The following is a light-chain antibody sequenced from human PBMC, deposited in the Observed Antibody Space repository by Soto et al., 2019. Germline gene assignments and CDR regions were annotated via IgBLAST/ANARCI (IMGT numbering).Light chain of an antibody. CDR1: QSVSSN. Sequence: EIVMTQSPDTLSVSPGERATLSCRASQSVSSNLAWYQQKPGQAPRILIYDASTRATGIPDRFSGSGSGADFTLTISRLEPEDFAVYYCQQYGRSLWTFGQGTKVDIK. V-gene: IGKV3-20*01. J-gene: IGKJ1*01. CDR2: DAS. CDR3: QQYGRSLWT.